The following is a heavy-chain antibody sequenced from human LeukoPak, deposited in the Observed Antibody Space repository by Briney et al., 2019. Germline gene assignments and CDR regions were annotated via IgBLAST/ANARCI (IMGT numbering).Heavy chain of an antibody. J-gene: IGHJ4*02. CDR2: VYYSGST. V-gene: IGHV4-59*08. D-gene: IGHD2-15*01. CDR3: AAHVRYCSGGSCGVFDY. Sequence: SETLSLTCTVSGGSISSYYWSWIRQPPGKGLEWIGYVYYSGSTNYNPSLKSRVTISVYTSKNQFSLKLSSVTAADTAVYYCAAHVRYCSGGSCGVFDYWGQGTLVTVSS. CDR1: GGSISSYY.